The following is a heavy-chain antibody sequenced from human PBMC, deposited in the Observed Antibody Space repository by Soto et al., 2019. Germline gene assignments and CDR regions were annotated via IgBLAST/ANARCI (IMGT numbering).Heavy chain of an antibody. Sequence: QVQLVESGGGVVQPGRSLRLSCAASGFTFSSYGMHWVRQAPGKGLEWVADIWYDGSNKYYADSVKGRFNISRDNYKNTLYLQMNSLRAEDTAVYYCARDNSSSWYGQTNWFDPWGQGTLVTVSS. D-gene: IGHD6-13*01. CDR3: ARDNSSSWYGQTNWFDP. J-gene: IGHJ5*02. V-gene: IGHV3-33*01. CDR1: GFTFSSYG. CDR2: IWYDGSNK.